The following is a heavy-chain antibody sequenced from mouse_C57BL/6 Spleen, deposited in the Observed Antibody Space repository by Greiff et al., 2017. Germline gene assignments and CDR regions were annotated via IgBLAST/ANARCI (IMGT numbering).Heavy chain of an antibody. Sequence: EVQLVESGGGLVQPKGSLKLSCAASGFSFNTYAMNWVRQAPGKGLEWVARIRSKSNNYATYYAVSVKDRFTISRDDSESMLYLQMSNLKTEDTALYYCVRQVNLRRDWYFDVGGTGTTVTVSS. D-gene: IGHD1-2*01. CDR2: IRSKSNNYAT. CDR1: GFSFNTYA. V-gene: IGHV10-1*01. CDR3: VRQVNLRRDWYFDV. J-gene: IGHJ1*03.